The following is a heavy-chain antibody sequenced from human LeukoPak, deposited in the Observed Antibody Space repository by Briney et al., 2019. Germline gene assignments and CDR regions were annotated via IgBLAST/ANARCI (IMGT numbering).Heavy chain of an antibody. Sequence: KPSETLSLTCTVSGGSISSYYWSWIRQPPGKGLEWIGYIYYSGSTDYNPSLKSRVTISVDTSKNQFSLRLTSVTAADTAVYYCARAKLSSGCRDAFDYWGQGTMVTVSS. V-gene: IGHV4-59*01. J-gene: IGHJ4*03. CDR3: ARAKLSSGCRDAFDY. CDR2: IYYSGST. CDR1: GGSISSYY. D-gene: IGHD3-22*01.